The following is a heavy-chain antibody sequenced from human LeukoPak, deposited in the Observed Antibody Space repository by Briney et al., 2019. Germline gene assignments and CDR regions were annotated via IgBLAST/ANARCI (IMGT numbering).Heavy chain of an antibody. CDR3: ARDWNYYGSGSYYYY. Sequence: GGSLRLSCAASGFTVSSNYMSWVRQAPGKGLEWVSVIYSGGSTYYADSVKGRFTISRDNSKNTLYLQMNSLRAEDTAVYYCARDWNYYGSGSYYYYWGQGTLVTVSS. D-gene: IGHD3-10*01. CDR1: GFTVSSNY. CDR2: IYSGGST. J-gene: IGHJ4*02. V-gene: IGHV3-53*05.